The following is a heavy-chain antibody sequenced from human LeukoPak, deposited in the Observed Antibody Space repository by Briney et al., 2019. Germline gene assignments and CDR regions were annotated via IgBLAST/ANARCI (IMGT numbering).Heavy chain of an antibody. CDR1: GFTFSSYS. CDR3: ARGGIKGPHDAYDI. Sequence: PGGSLRLSCAASGFTFSSYSMNWVRQAPGKGLEWVSYISSSSSTIYYADSVKGRFTISRDNAKNSLYLQMDSLRPEDMAVYYCARGGIKGPHDAYDIWGQGTVLTVSS. D-gene: IGHD3-10*01. V-gene: IGHV3-48*01. CDR2: ISSSSSTI. J-gene: IGHJ3*02.